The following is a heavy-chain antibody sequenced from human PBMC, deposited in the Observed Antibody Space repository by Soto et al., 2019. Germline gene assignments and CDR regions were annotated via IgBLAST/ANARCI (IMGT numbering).Heavy chain of an antibody. CDR3: AKVLGRRYYGSGTDY. CDR2: ISWNSGSI. J-gene: IGHJ4*02. CDR1: GFTFDDYA. D-gene: IGHD3-10*01. Sequence: EVQLVESGGGLVQPGRSLRLSCAASGFTFDDYAMHWVRLAPGKGLEWVSGISWNSGSIGYADSVKGRFTISRDNAKNSLYLQMNSLRAEDTALYYCAKVLGRRYYGSGTDYWGQGTLVTVSS. V-gene: IGHV3-9*01.